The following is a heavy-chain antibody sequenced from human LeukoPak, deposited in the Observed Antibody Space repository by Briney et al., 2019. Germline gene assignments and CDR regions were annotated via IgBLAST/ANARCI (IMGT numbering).Heavy chain of an antibody. D-gene: IGHD3-9*01. V-gene: IGHV4-59*01. Sequence: SETLSLTCTVSGGSISPYYWSWIRQPPGKGLEWIGYIYYSGSTNYSPSLKSRVTISLDTSKNQFSLKLTSETAADTAVYYCARSTWLLDKWGQGTLVTVSS. CDR1: GGSISPYY. J-gene: IGHJ4*02. CDR3: ARSTWLLDK. CDR2: IYYSGST.